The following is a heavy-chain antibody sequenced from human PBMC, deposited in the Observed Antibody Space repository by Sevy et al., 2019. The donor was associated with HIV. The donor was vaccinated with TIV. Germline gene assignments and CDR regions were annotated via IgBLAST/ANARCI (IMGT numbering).Heavy chain of an antibody. Sequence: GGSLRLSCAASGFTFSKYWMSWVRQAPGKGLEWVANIQEDGSGKYYVDAVKGRFTISRDNAKNSLYLQMNSLRAEDTADCATDPFSVTSSNDYMDVWGKGTTVTVSS. CDR3: DPFSVTSSNDYMDV. D-gene: IGHD4-17*01. CDR2: IQEDGSGK. CDR1: GFTFSKYW. V-gene: IGHV3-7*01. J-gene: IGHJ6*03.